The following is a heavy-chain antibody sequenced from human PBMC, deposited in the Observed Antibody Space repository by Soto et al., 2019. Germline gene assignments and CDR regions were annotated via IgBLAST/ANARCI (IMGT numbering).Heavy chain of an antibody. CDR1: GFSFSNYG. CDR3: AKETGVAGDLDY. J-gene: IGHJ4*01. D-gene: IGHD6-19*01. V-gene: IGHV3-30*18. CDR2: VSSDGNTK. Sequence: QVRLVESGGGVVQPGRSLRLSCVASGFSFSNYGIHWVRQAPGKGLEWVAVVSSDGNTKYYVDSLKGRFTISRDNSKNTLYLQMDSLRPEDTAVYYCAKETGVAGDLDYWGRGTLVTVSS.